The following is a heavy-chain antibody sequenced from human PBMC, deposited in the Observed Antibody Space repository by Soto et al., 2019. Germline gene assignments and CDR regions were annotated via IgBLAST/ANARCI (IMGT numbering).Heavy chain of an antibody. J-gene: IGHJ4*02. Sequence: QITVKESGPTLVKPTETLTLTCTFSGFSLTTSGMAVAWIRQSPGMALEWLALISWDDDKRYSPSLKNRLTIARDTSRNQVVLTMANMDPVDTATYFCTPCQTNARFMFWGQGTLVAVSS. CDR1: GFSLTTSGMA. D-gene: IGHD3-10*02. CDR2: ISWDDDK. V-gene: IGHV2-5*02. CDR3: TPCQTNARFMF.